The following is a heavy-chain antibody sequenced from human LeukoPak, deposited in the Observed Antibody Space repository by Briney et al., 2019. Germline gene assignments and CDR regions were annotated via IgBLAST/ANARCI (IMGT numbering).Heavy chain of an antibody. CDR2: MNPNSGNT. CDR3: ARGRLPAASDWFDP. V-gene: IGHV1-8*01. CDR1: GYTFTSYD. D-gene: IGHD2-2*01. J-gene: IGHJ5*02. Sequence: GASVKVSCKASGYTFTSYDINWVRQATGQGLEWMGWMNPNSGNTGYTQKFQGRVTMIRNTSISTAYMELSSLRSEDTAVYYCARGRLPAASDWFDPWGQGTLVTVSS.